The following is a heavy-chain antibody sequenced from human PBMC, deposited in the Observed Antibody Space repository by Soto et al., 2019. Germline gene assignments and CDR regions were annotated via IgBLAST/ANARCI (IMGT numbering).Heavy chain of an antibody. CDR2: ISSSSSYI. J-gene: IGHJ6*02. CDR1: GFTFSSYS. Sequence: GGSLRLSCAASGFTFSSYSMNWVRQAPGKGLEWVSSISSSSSYIYYADSVKGRFTISRDNAKNSLYLQMNSLRAEDTAVYYCARVSGLAAAGTLDVWGQGTTVTVSS. D-gene: IGHD6-13*01. V-gene: IGHV3-21*01. CDR3: ARVSGLAAAGTLDV.